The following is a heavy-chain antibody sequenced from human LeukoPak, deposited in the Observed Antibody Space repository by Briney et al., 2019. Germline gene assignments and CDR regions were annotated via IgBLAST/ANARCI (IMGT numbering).Heavy chain of an antibody. J-gene: IGHJ4*02. V-gene: IGHV3-23*01. D-gene: IGHD3-16*01. CDR3: AKGIAIGAYHGVDY. CDR2: ISGSGGST. Sequence: GGSLRLSCAASGLTFSSYAMSWVRQAPGKGLEWVSAISGSGGSTYYADSVKGRFTISRDNSKNTLYLQMNSLRAEDTAVYYCAKGIAIGAYHGVDYWGQGTLVTVSS. CDR1: GLTFSSYA.